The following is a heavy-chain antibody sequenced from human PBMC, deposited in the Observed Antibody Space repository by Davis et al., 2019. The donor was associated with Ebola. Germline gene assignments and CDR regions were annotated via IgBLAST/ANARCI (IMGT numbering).Heavy chain of an antibody. CDR1: GYTFTSYD. V-gene: IGHV1-8*01. Sequence: ASVKVSCKASGYTFTSYDINWVRQATGQGLEWMGWMNPNSVNTGYAQKFQGRVTMTRNTSISTAYMELSSLRSEDTAVYYCARRVGVSMDTRHDYWGQGTLVTVSA. CDR3: ARRVGVSMDTRHDY. D-gene: IGHD5-18*01. CDR2: MNPNSVNT. J-gene: IGHJ4*02.